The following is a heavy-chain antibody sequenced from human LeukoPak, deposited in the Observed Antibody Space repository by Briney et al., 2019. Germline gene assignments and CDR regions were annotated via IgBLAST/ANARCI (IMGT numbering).Heavy chain of an antibody. D-gene: IGHD2-2*01. Sequence: SETLSLTCTVSGGSISSGDYYWSWIRQPPGKGLEWIGYIYYSGSTYYNPSLKSRVTISVDTSKNQFSLRLSSVTAADTAVYYCARAHTPVPFDYWGQGTLVTVSS. CDR3: ARAHTPVPFDY. CDR1: GGSISSGDYY. V-gene: IGHV4-30-4*01. CDR2: IYYSGST. J-gene: IGHJ4*02.